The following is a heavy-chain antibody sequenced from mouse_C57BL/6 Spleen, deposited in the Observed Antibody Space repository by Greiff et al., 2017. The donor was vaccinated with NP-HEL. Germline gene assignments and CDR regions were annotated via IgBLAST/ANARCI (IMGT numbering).Heavy chain of an antibody. CDR2: IDPNSGGT. V-gene: IGHV1-72*01. CDR3: ARSGPENFDY. Sequence: QVQLQQPGAELVKPGASVKLSCKASGYTFTSYWMHWVKQRPGRGLEWIGRIDPNSGGTKYNEKFKSKATLTVDKPSSTAYIQLSSLTSEDSAVYYCARSGPENFDYWGQGTTLTVSS. J-gene: IGHJ2*01. D-gene: IGHD3-1*01. CDR1: GYTFTSYW.